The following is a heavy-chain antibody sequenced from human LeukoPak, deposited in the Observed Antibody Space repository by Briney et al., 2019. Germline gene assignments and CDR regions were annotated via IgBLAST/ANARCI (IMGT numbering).Heavy chain of an antibody. CDR2: ISGSGGST. J-gene: IGHJ6*04. CDR3: AELGITMIGGV. V-gene: IGHV3-23*01. D-gene: IGHD3-10*02. CDR1: GFTFSSCA. Sequence: GGSLRLSCAASGFTFSSCAMSWVRQAPGKGLEWVSAISGSGGSTYYADSVKGRFTISRDNAKNSLYLQMNSLRAEDTAVYYCAELGITMIGGVWGKGTTVTISS.